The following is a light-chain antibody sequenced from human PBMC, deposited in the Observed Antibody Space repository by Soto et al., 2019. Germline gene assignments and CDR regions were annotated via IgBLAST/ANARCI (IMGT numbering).Light chain of an antibody. CDR1: SSNIGAGDD. J-gene: IGLJ1*01. CDR3: QPYDSSRSGAKV. Sequence: QSVLTQPPSVSGAPWQRVTISCTGCSSNIGAGDDVHWYQQLPGRAPKLLIYGNSYRPSGVHDRFSGYKSGNSASLAITGLQAEDEAHYYCQPYDSSRSGAKVFGTGTKDTVL. CDR2: GNS. V-gene: IGLV1-40*01.